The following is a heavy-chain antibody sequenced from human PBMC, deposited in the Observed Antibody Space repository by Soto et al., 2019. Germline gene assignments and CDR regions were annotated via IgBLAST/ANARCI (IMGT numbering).Heavy chain of an antibody. Sequence: QVHLVQSGAEVKKPGASVKVSCKGSGYTFTSYGITWVRQAPGQGLEWMGWISAHNGNTDYAQKLQGRVTVTRDTSTSTAYMELRSLRSDDTAEYYCERGRDGDYWGQGALVTVSS. CDR3: ERGRDGDY. V-gene: IGHV1-18*01. CDR1: GYTFTSYG. J-gene: IGHJ4*02. CDR2: ISAHNGNT.